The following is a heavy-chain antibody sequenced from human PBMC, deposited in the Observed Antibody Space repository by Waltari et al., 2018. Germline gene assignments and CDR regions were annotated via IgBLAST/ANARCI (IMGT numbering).Heavy chain of an antibody. D-gene: IGHD3-16*01. CDR1: GGSISTYY. CDR3: AREVGGSRWFDP. V-gene: IGHV4-4*07. CDR2: INTGGNT. Sequence: QVQLQESGPGLVKTSETLSLTCTVSGGSISTYYWPWIRQPAGKGLEWIGRINTGGNTNHNPSLKSRVTMSVDTSKNQFSLTLSSVTAADTAVYCCAREVGGSRWFDPWGQGTLVTVSS. J-gene: IGHJ5*02.